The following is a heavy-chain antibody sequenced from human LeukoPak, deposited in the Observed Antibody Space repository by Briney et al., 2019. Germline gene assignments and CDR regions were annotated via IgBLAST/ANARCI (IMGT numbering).Heavy chain of an antibody. Sequence: SETLSLTCAVYGGSFSGYYWSWNRQPPGKGLEWIGEINHSGSTNYNPSLKSRVTISVDTSKNQFSLKLSSVTAADTAVYYCARVGDSGGFDPWGQGTLVTVSS. CDR1: GGSFSGYY. CDR2: INHSGST. D-gene: IGHD2-21*01. J-gene: IGHJ5*02. CDR3: ARVGDSGGFDP. V-gene: IGHV4-34*01.